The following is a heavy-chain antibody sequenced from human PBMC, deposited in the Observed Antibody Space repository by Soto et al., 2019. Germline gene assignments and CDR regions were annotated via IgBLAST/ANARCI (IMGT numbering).Heavy chain of an antibody. J-gene: IGHJ3*02. CDR3: TRLDAPGDRALDI. CDR2: IRDKTNGYAT. V-gene: IGHV3-73*01. Sequence: EVQLVESGGDLVQPGGSLKLSCAASGFSISGSAIHWVRQASGKGLEWVARIRDKTNGYATGYAASVQVRFTISRDDSKNTAFLQMNSLKTEDTAVYYCTRLDAPGDRALDIWGQGTMVTVSS. CDR1: GFSISGSA.